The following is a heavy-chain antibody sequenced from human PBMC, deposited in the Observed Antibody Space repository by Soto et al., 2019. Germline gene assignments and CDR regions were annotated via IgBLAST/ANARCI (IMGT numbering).Heavy chain of an antibody. Sequence: GXSVKVSCKASVGIFSNFGISWVRQAPGQGLEWMGGIVPVFGRPNYAQRFRGRLTITADESTSTGYMELISLRSDDTAVYYCAREGSGYNFWGQGNQVTVSS. CDR2: IVPVFGRP. CDR3: AREGSGYNF. V-gene: IGHV1-69*13. J-gene: IGHJ4*02. D-gene: IGHD5-12*01. CDR1: VGIFSNFG.